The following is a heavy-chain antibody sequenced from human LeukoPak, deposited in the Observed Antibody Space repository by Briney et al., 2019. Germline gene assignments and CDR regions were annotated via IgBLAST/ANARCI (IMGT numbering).Heavy chain of an antibody. J-gene: IGHJ4*02. CDR2: ISSSSSTI. CDR3: ATGGVVVTASNDY. V-gene: IGHV3-48*01. D-gene: IGHD2-21*02. CDR1: LFTFSRYS. Sequence: PGRTLRLSCAASLFTFSRYSMHWVRQAPGKGLVGVSYISSSSSTIYYADSVKGRFTISRDNAKNSLYLQMNSLRAEDTAVYYCATGGVVVTASNDYWGQGTLVTVSS.